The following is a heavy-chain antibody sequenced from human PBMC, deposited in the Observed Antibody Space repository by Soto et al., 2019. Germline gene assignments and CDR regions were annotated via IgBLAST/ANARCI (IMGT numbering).Heavy chain of an antibody. Sequence: QVQLVQSGAEVKKPGASVKVACKASGYTFTRYYIHWVRQAPGQGLEWMGLINPRGGSRTYAQKFQGRVTMTTDTSTRTVYMELSSLSFYDTAVYYCARGGDPELDFWGQGALVIVSS. CDR3: ARGGDPELDF. V-gene: IGHV1-46*03. CDR1: GYTFTRYY. J-gene: IGHJ4*02. D-gene: IGHD3-10*01. CDR2: INPRGGSR.